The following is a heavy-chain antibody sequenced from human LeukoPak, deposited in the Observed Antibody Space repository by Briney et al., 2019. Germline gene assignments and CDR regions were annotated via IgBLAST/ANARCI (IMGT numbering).Heavy chain of an antibody. Sequence: ASVKVSCKASGYTFTGYYMHWVRQAPGQGLEWMGWINPNSGGTNYAQKFQGRVTMTRDTSISTAYMELSRLRSDDTAVYYCARDPISSGYYFTYNWFDPGGQGTLVTVSS. D-gene: IGHD3-22*01. V-gene: IGHV1-2*02. J-gene: IGHJ5*02. CDR3: ARDPISSGYYFTYNWFDP. CDR1: GYTFTGYY. CDR2: INPNSGGT.